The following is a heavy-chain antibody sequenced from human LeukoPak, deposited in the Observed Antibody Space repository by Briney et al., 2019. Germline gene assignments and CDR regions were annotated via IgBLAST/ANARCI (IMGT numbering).Heavy chain of an antibody. J-gene: IGHJ6*03. CDR2: INHSGST. CDR1: GGSFSGYY. D-gene: IGHD2-2*02. CDR3: ARGLYYTNYYYMDV. Sequence: SETLSLTCAVYGGSFSGYYWSWIRQPPGKGLEWIGEINHSGSTNYNPSLKSRVTISVDTSKNQFSLKLSSVTAADTAVYYCARGLYYTNYYYMDVWGKGTTVTISS. V-gene: IGHV4-34*01.